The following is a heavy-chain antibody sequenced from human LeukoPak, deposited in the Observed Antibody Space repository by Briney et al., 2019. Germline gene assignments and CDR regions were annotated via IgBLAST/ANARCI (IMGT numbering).Heavy chain of an antibody. CDR2: IYTSGST. CDR3: ARISVAGPTDY. J-gene: IGHJ4*02. D-gene: IGHD6-19*01. CDR1: GGSISSGSYY. V-gene: IGHV4-61*02. Sequence: SETLSLTCTVSGGSISSGSYYWSWIWQPAGKGLEWIGRIYTSGSTNYNPSLKTRVTISVDASKNHFSLNLSSVTAADTAVYYCARISVAGPTDYWGQGTLVTVSS.